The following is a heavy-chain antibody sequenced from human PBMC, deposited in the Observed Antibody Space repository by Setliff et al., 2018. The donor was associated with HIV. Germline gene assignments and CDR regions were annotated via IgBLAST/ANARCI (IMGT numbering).Heavy chain of an antibody. V-gene: IGHV4-59*01. CDR1: GGSFSGYY. Sequence: SETLSLTCSVSGGSFSGYYWSWIRQPPGKGLEWIGYIYIYNSGSTNYNPSLTSRVTISADTSRNQFSLKLTSVAAADTAIYYCARGVNFDYWGQGTQVTVSS. D-gene: IGHD3-3*01. CDR3: ARGVNFDY. J-gene: IGHJ4*02. CDR2: IYIYNSGST.